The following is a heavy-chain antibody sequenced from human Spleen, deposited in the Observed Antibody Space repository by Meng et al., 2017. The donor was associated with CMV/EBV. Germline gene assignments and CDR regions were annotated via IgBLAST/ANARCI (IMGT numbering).Heavy chain of an antibody. V-gene: IGHV5-51*01. CDR1: GYSCTSHW. CDR3: VRRRLYSASYSWFDP. J-gene: IGHJ5*02. CDR2: IYPSDGDS. Sequence: SGYSCTSHWIAWVRQMPGKGLEWMGIIYPSDGDSRYSPSFQGQVTISVDKSINTAYLQWSSLRASDTAMYYCVRRRLYSASYSWFDPWGQGTLVTVSS. D-gene: IGHD1-26*01.